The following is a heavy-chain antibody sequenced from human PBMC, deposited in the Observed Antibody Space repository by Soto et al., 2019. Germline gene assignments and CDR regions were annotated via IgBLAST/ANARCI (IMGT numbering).Heavy chain of an antibody. J-gene: IGHJ4*02. CDR2: IYYSGST. CDR3: ARHKRLVVAPDY. Sequence: QLQLQESGPGLVKPSETLSLTCTVSGGSISSSSYYWGWIRQPPGKGLEWIGSIYYSGSTYYNPSLKSRXXIXVXXSKNQFSLKLSSVTAADTAVYYWARHKRLVVAPDYWGQGTLVTVSS. V-gene: IGHV4-39*01. D-gene: IGHD2-15*01. CDR1: GGSISSSSYY.